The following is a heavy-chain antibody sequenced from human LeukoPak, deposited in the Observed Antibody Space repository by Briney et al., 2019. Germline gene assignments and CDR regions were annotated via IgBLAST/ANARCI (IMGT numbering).Heavy chain of an antibody. V-gene: IGHV1-69*04. Sequence: ASVKVSCKASGGTFSSYAISWVRQAPGQGLEWMGRIIPILGIANYAQKLQGRVTITADKSTSTAYMELSSLRSEDTAVYYCARDGLGYCSSTSCSMGAYYYYGMDVWGQGTTVTVSS. J-gene: IGHJ6*02. CDR1: GGTFSSYA. D-gene: IGHD2-2*01. CDR3: ARDGLGYCSSTSCSMGAYYYYGMDV. CDR2: IIPILGIA.